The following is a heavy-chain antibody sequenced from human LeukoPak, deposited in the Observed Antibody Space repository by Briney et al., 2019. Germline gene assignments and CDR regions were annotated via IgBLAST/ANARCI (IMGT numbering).Heavy chain of an antibody. D-gene: IGHD3-22*01. CDR3: AKATLTYYYDSSGYYETNPLQPDY. Sequence: GGSLRLSCAASGLTFSSYGMSWVRQAPGKGLEWVSAISGSGGSTYYADSVKGRFTISRDNSKNTLYLQMNSLRAEDTAVYYCAKATLTYYYDSSGYYETNPLQPDYWGQGTLVTVSS. CDR1: GLTFSSYG. CDR2: ISGSGGST. V-gene: IGHV3-23*01. J-gene: IGHJ4*02.